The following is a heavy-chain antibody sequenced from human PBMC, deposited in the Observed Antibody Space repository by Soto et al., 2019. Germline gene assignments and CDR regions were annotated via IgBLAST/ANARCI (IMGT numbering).Heavy chain of an antibody. CDR2: ISSSGSTI. D-gene: IGHD2-2*01. CDR3: ARDKGGEDIVVVPAAHFDY. V-gene: IGHV3-11*01. J-gene: IGHJ4*02. CDR1: GFTFSDYY. Sequence: GGSLRLSCAASGFTFSDYYMSWIRQAPGKGLEWVSYISSSGSTIYYADSVKGRFTISRDNAKNSLYLKMNSLRAEDTAVYYCARDKGGEDIVVVPAAHFDYWGQGTLVTVSS.